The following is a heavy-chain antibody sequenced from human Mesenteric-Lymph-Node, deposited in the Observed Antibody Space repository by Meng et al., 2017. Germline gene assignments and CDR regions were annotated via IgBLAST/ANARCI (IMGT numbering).Heavy chain of an antibody. V-gene: IGHV1-69*06. Sequence: SVKVSCKASGGTFSSYAISWVRQAPGQGLEWMGGIIPIFGTANYAQKFQGRVTITADKSTSTAYMELSSLRYEDTAVYYCARAPITIAVAETDYWYFDLWGRGTLVTVSS. J-gene: IGHJ2*01. CDR1: GGTFSSYA. D-gene: IGHD6-19*01. CDR2: IIPIFGTA. CDR3: ARAPITIAVAETDYWYFDL.